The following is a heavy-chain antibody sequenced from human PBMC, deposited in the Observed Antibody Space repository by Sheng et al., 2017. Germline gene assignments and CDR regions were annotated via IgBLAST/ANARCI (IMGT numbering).Heavy chain of an antibody. Sequence: ESGGGVVQPGRSLRLSCAASGFTFSSYGMHWVRQAPGKGLEWVAVIWYDGSNKYYADSVKGRFTISRDNSKNTLYLQMNSLIAEDTAVYYCARDRVVVAATPVDWFDPWGQGTLVTVSS. V-gene: IGHV3-33*01. CDR2: IWYDGSNK. D-gene: IGHD2-15*01. CDR3: ARDRVVVAATPVDWFDP. CDR1: GFTFSSYG. J-gene: IGHJ5*02.